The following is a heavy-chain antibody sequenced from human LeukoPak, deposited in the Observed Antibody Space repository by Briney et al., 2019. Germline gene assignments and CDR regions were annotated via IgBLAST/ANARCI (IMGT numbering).Heavy chain of an antibody. V-gene: IGHV1-69*04. CDR1: GGTFTNYA. CDR2: IIPILDIT. Sequence: SVKVSCKASGGTFTNYAISWVRPAPGQGLEWMGRIIPILDITNYAQKFQGRVAITADKSTTTAYMELSSLRSEDTAVYYCARFYCSSTSCLSSNYYYYGMDVWGQGTTVTVSS. D-gene: IGHD2-2*01. CDR3: ARFYCSSTSCLSSNYYYYGMDV. J-gene: IGHJ6*02.